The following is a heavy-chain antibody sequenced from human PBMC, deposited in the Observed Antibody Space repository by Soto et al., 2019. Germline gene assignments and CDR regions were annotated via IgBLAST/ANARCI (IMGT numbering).Heavy chain of an antibody. CDR1: GFTFSDYY. CDR3: ARDSSSWIFDY. D-gene: IGHD6-13*01. CDR2: ISSSGSTI. V-gene: IGHV3-11*01. Sequence: LRLSCAASGFTFSDYYMSWIRQAPGKGLEWVSYISSSGSTIYYADSVKGRFTISRGNAKNSLYLQMNSLRAEDTAVYYCARDSSSWIFDYWGQGTLVTVSS. J-gene: IGHJ4*02.